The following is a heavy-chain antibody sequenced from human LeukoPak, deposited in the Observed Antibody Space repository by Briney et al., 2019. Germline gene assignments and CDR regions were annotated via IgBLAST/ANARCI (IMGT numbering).Heavy chain of an antibody. Sequence: PSETLSLTCTVSGYSISSGYFWGWIRQPPGKGLEWIGTIYHSGSTYYNASLESRVTISVDTSKNQFSLRLSSVTAADTAVYYCPRGQKYRSGYTVTELGSEYFDSWGQGTLVTVSS. CDR1: GYSISSGYF. CDR2: IYHSGST. D-gene: IGHD5-18*01. J-gene: IGHJ4*02. CDR3: PRGQKYRSGYTVTELGSEYFDS. V-gene: IGHV4-38-2*02.